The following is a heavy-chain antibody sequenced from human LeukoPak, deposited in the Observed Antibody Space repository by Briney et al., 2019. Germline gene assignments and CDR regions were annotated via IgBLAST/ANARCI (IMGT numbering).Heavy chain of an antibody. J-gene: IGHJ6*04. D-gene: IGHD2-2*02. CDR3: ARVGGYCSSTTCYNEMDV. Sequence: SETLSLTCTVSGGSISSYYWSWIRQPPGKGLEWIGYIYYSGSTNYNPSLKSRVTISVDTSKKQFSLKLSSVIAADTAVYYCARVGGYCSSTTCYNEMDVWGKGTTVTVSS. V-gene: IGHV4-59*08. CDR2: IYYSGST. CDR1: GGSISSYY.